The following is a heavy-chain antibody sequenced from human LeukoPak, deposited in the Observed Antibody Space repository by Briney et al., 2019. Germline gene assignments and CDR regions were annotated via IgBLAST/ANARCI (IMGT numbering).Heavy chain of an antibody. D-gene: IGHD2-15*01. CDR2: ILATGST. CDR3: TRVPRYCSGGRCYVD. J-gene: IGHJ4*02. CDR1: NASTTNYD. V-gene: IGHV4-4*07. Sequence: SETLSLTCTVSNASTTNYDWNWIRQSADKGLEWIGRILATGSTNYHPSLRTRITISADTSKNQISLRLTSMTAADTALYYCTRVPRYCSGGRCYVDWGQGTLVTVSS.